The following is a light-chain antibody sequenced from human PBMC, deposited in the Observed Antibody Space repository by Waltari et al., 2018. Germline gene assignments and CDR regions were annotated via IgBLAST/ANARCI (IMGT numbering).Light chain of an antibody. CDR1: SGSLAPTYY. CDR3: LLYMPSGDWL. J-gene: IGLJ3*02. V-gene: IGLV8-61*01. CDR2: STN. Sequence: QTVVTQEQSFSVSPGGTVTLTCGLSSGSLAPTYYPSWYQQTPGQAPRTLIYSTNIRSSGVPDRFSGSILGNKAALIITGAQAVDASDYYCLLYMPSGDWLFGGGTKLTVL.